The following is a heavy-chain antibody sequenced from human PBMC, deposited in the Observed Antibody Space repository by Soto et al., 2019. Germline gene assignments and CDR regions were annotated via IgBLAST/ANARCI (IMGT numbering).Heavy chain of an antibody. V-gene: IGHV3-30-3*01. CDR3: ARAGYCNGAGCMAGMDV. D-gene: IGHD2-2*03. J-gene: IGHJ6*02. Sequence: QVQVVESGGGVVQPGRSLRLSCGVSGFTLSRYSMHWVRQPPGKGLEWVALISSDGTAKHYANSVKGRFIISKDHSVYLEMTSLRAEDSAVYFCARAGYCNGAGCMAGMDVWGQGTTVTVSS. CDR2: ISSDGTAK. CDR1: GFTLSRYS.